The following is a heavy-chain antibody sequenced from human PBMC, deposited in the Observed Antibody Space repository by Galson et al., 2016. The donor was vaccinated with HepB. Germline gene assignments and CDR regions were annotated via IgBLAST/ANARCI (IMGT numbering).Heavy chain of an antibody. V-gene: IGHV3-21*04. Sequence: SLRLSCAASGFTFSSYIMNWVRQAPGKGLEWVTSISSSSSYIYYADSVKGRFTISRDNARKSLYLQMNYLRADDTAMYFCATVGGSTYGLRSDAFEIWGQGTMVTVSS. D-gene: IGHD1-26*01. CDR2: ISSSSSYI. J-gene: IGHJ3*02. CDR3: ATVGGSTYGLRSDAFEI. CDR1: GFTFSSYI.